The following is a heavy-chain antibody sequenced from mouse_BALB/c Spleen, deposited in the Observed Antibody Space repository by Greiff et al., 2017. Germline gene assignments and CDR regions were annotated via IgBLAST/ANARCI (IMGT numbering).Heavy chain of an antibody. CDR1: GFTFSSYG. D-gene: IGHD1-1*01. CDR3: ARDYYGSSYLDY. V-gene: IGHV5-6-3*01. CDR2: INSNGGST. J-gene: IGHJ2*01. Sequence: VQLKESGGGLVQPGGSLKLSCAASGFTFSSYGMSWVRQTPDKRLELVATINSNGGSTYYPDSVKGRFTISRDNAKNTLYLQMSSLKSEDTAMYYCARDYYGSSYLDYWGQGTTLTVSS.